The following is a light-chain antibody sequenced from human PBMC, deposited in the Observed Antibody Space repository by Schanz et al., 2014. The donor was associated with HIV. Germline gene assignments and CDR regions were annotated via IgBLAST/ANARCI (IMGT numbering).Light chain of an antibody. CDR1: TSNIGKNY. CDR3: GTWDSTLSAVV. V-gene: IGLV1-51*01. Sequence: QSVLTQPPSMSAAPGQKVTISCSGSTSNIGKNYVSWYQQFPGTAPKVLIYDNNKRPSGVPGRFSGSKSGTSATLDITALQTGDEADYYCGTWDSTLSAVVFGGGTKLTVL. J-gene: IGLJ2*01. CDR2: DNN.